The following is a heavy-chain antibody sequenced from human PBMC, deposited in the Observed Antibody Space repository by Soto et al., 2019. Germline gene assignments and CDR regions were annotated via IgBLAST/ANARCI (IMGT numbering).Heavy chain of an antibody. Sequence: GASVKVSCKTSGYTFPGYYMHSVRQAPGQGLEWMGWINPNSGGTNYAQKFQGRVTMTRDTSISTAYMELSRLRSDDTAVYYCARRRQQLQIDYWGQGTLATVSS. CDR2: INPNSGGT. CDR1: GYTFPGYY. D-gene: IGHD6-13*01. J-gene: IGHJ4*02. V-gene: IGHV1-2*02. CDR3: ARRRQQLQIDY.